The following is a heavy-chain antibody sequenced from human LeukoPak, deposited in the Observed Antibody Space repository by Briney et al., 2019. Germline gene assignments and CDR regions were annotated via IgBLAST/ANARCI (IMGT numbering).Heavy chain of an antibody. Sequence: GGSLRLSCAASGFTFSSYWMHWVRQAPGKGLVWVSRIRTDGTITTYADSVKGRFSISRDNAKNTLYLQVNSLRVEDTAVYYCAREGTSSYMDVWGKGTTVTVSS. CDR2: IRTDGTIT. D-gene: IGHD1/OR15-1a*01. CDR1: GFTFSSYW. CDR3: AREGTSSYMDV. J-gene: IGHJ6*03. V-gene: IGHV3-74*01.